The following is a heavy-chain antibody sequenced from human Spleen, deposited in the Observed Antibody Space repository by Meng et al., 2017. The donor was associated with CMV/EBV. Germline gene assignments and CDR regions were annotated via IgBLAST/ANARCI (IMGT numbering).Heavy chain of an antibody. CDR1: GFTFSMYG. Sequence: GESLKISCAASGFTFSMYGMHWVRQAPGKGLEWVAFIRFDGSNGYYTDSVKGRFTISRDNSKNTLYLQMNSLRAEDTAVYYCANEQDYGARDYWGQGTLVTVSS. CDR2: IRFDGSNG. J-gene: IGHJ4*02. D-gene: IGHD4-17*01. CDR3: ANEQDYGARDY. V-gene: IGHV3-30*02.